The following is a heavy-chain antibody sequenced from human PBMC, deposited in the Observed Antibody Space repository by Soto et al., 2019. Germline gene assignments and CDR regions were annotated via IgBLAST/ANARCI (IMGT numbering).Heavy chain of an antibody. J-gene: IGHJ5*02. CDR1: GFNFINHW. V-gene: IGHV3-74*01. CDR2: ITSDGKSK. D-gene: IGHD2-21*02. Sequence: GGSLRLSCAASGFNFINHWMHWVRQRPAEGLVWVSRITSDGKSKAYAESVKGRFAISRDNAKNTLYLQMNGLTAEDTAVYYCARESGDWPLNWFDPWGQGTLVTVSS. CDR3: ARESGDWPLNWFDP.